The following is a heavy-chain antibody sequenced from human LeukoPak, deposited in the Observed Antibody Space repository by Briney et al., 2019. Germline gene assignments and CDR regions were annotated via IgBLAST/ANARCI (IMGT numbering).Heavy chain of an antibody. CDR3: ARATQYQLINWFGP. CDR2: IYYSGST. CDR1: GGSISSYY. D-gene: IGHD2-2*01. V-gene: IGHV4-59*01. Sequence: PSETLSLTCTVSGGSISSYYWSWIRQPPGKGLEWIGYIYYSGSTNYNPSFKSRVTISVDTSKNQFSLKLSSVTAADTAVYYCARATQYQLINWFGPWGQGTLVTVSS. J-gene: IGHJ5*02.